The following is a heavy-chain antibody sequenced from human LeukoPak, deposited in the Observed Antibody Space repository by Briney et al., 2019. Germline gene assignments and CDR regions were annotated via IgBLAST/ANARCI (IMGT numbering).Heavy chain of an antibody. V-gene: IGHV1-46*01. Sequence: GASVKVSCKASGYTFTSYYMHWVRQAPGQGLEWMGIINPSGGSTSYAQKFQGRVTMTRDTPTSTAYMELRSLRSDDTAVYYCARVDLYYDSSGYSQAANDYWGQGTLVTVSS. CDR1: GYTFTSYY. D-gene: IGHD3-22*01. CDR2: INPSGGST. CDR3: ARVDLYYDSSGYSQAANDY. J-gene: IGHJ4*02.